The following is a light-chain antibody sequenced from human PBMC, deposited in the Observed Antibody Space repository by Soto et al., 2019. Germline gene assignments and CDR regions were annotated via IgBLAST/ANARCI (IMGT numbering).Light chain of an antibody. J-gene: IGLJ1*01. Sequence: QSVLTQPPSASGTPGQRVTISCSGSSSNIGSNTVNWYQQLPGTAPKLLIYSNNQRPSGVPDRFSGSKSGTSASLAISGLHSEDEADYYCAAWDDSLNGSVFGTGTKVTVL. V-gene: IGLV1-44*01. CDR2: SNN. CDR1: SSNIGSNT. CDR3: AAWDDSLNGSV.